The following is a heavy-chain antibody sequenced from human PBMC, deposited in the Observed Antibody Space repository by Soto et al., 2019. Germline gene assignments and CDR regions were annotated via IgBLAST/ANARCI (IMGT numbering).Heavy chain of an antibody. CDR3: ARQIYDSDTGPNFQYYFDS. J-gene: IGHJ4*01. D-gene: IGHD3-22*01. V-gene: IGHV5-10-1*01. CDR1: GYSFAGYW. Sequence: PGESLKISCKGSGYSFAGYWITWVRQKPGKGLEGMGRIDPSDSQTYYSPSFRGHVTISVTKSITTVFLQWSSLRASDTAMYYCARQIYDSDTGPNFQYYFDSWGQEPRSPSPQ. CDR2: IDPSDSQT.